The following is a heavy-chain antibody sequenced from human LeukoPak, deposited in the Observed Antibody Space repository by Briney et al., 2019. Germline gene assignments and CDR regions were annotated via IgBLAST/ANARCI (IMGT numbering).Heavy chain of an antibody. Sequence: PGGSLRLSCAASGFTFSSYAMHWVRQAPGKGLEWVAVISYVGSNKYYADSVKGRFTISRDNSKNTLYLQMNSLRAEDTAVYYCARSIGNYYYYGMDVWGQGTTVTVSS. D-gene: IGHD6-6*01. V-gene: IGHV3-30-3*01. CDR1: GFTFSSYA. CDR2: ISYVGSNK. J-gene: IGHJ6*02. CDR3: ARSIGNYYYYGMDV.